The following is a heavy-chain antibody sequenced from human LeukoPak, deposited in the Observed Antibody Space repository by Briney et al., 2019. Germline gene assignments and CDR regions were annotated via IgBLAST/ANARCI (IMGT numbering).Heavy chain of an antibody. CDR2: INPDGSVT. CDR1: GFTFSSSG. Sequence: PGGSLRLSCAASGFTFSSSGMHWVRQGPGKGLVWVSRINPDGSVTSHADSVRGRFTISRDNAKNTLYLQMNSLRAEDTAVYYCANSAAAHWGQGTLVTVSS. D-gene: IGHD6-13*01. V-gene: IGHV3-74*01. CDR3: ANSAAAH. J-gene: IGHJ4*02.